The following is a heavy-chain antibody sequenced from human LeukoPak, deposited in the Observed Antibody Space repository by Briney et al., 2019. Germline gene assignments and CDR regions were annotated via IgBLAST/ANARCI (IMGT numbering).Heavy chain of an antibody. CDR1: GGSFSGYY. V-gene: IGHV4-34*01. J-gene: IGHJ5*02. CDR3: ARALWELRNNWFDP. CDR2: INHSGST. D-gene: IGHD1-26*01. Sequence: SETLSLTCAVYGGSFSGYYWSWIRQPPGEGLEWIGEINHSGSTNYNPSLKSRVTISVDTSKNQFSLKLSSVTAADTAVYYCARALWELRNNWFDPWGQGTLVTVSS.